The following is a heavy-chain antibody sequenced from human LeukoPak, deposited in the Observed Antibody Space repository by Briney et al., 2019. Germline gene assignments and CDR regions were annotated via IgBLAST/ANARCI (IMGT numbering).Heavy chain of an antibody. V-gene: IGHV1-69*13. CDR3: ARVFVDTAVYYFDY. D-gene: IGHD5-18*01. Sequence: SVKVSCKASGGTFSSYAISWVRQAPGQGLEWMGVIIPIFGTANYAQKFQGRVTITADESTSTAYMELSSLRSEDTAVYYCARVFVDTAVYYFDYWGQGTLVTVSS. CDR2: IIPIFGTA. CDR1: GGTFSSYA. J-gene: IGHJ4*02.